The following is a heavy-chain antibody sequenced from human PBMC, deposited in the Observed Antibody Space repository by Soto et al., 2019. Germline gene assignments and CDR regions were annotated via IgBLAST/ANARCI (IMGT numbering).Heavy chain of an antibody. CDR2: IYNDGTYS. CDR3: TRGPRPISTGTGAY. CDR1: GFIFNMYW. Sequence: GGSLRLSCAASGFIFNMYWIHWVRQSPGKGLVWISRIYNDGTYSDYADSVRGRFTISRDSVNDTLYLQMNNLRAEDSGLYYCTRGPRPISTGTGAYWGQGTQVTVSS. D-gene: IGHD3-10*01. V-gene: IGHV3-74*01. J-gene: IGHJ4*02.